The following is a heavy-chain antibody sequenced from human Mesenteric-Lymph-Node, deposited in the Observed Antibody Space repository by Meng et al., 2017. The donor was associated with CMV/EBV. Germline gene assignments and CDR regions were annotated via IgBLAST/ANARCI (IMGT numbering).Heavy chain of an antibody. CDR2: IIPIFGTA. CDR3: ARVAHDSYFDY. V-gene: IGHV1-69*05. Sequence: SCKASGGTFSNFAISWVRQAPGQGLEWMGGIIPIFGTATYAQKFQGRVTITTDESTSTPYMELSSLRSEDTAVYYCARVAHDSYFDYWGQGTLVTVSS. CDR1: GGTFSNFA. D-gene: IGHD2-21*02. J-gene: IGHJ4*02.